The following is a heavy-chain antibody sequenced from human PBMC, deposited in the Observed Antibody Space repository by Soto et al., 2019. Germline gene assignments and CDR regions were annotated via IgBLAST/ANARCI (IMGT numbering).Heavy chain of an antibody. J-gene: IGHJ4*02. CDR1: GFIFEDFA. CDR2: ISWNSATL. CDR3: AKDVGSYYYDTSAYLYDY. V-gene: IGHV3-9*01. Sequence: EVQLVESGGGPVQPGGSVRLSCVGSGFIFEDFAMNWVRQVPGKGLEWVSGISWNSATLAYADSVKGRFIVSRDNAKNILYLQMNSLRAEDAALYYCAKDVGSYYYDTSAYLYDYWGQGTLVTVSS. D-gene: IGHD3-22*01.